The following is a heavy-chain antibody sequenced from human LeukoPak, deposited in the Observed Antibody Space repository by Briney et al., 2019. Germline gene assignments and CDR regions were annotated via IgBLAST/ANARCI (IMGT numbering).Heavy chain of an antibody. CDR2: IYYRGST. CDR3: ARQNYDEVNYYYYGLDV. Sequence: PSETLSLTCTASGGSISSNYWSWIRQSPGKGLEWIGYIYYRGSTDYNPSLKSRVTISVDTSKNQFSLKLSSVTAADTAVYYCARQNYDEVNYYYYGLDVWGQGTTVTVSS. CDR1: GGSISSNY. D-gene: IGHD3-3*01. J-gene: IGHJ6*02. V-gene: IGHV4-59*08.